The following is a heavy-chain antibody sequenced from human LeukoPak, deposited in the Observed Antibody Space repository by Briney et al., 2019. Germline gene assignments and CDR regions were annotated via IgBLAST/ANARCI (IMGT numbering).Heavy chain of an antibody. CDR2: ISGSGGST. CDR1: GFTFSSYG. CDR3: AKDEGGYYYNWFDL. J-gene: IGHJ5*02. V-gene: IGHV3-23*01. Sequence: GGSLRLSCAASGFTFSSYGMSWVRQAPGKGLEGVSDISGSGGSTYYAVSVKGRFTISRDNSNNTLYLQMNSLRAEDTAVYYCAKDEGGYYYNWFDLWGQGTLVTVSP. D-gene: IGHD2-15*01.